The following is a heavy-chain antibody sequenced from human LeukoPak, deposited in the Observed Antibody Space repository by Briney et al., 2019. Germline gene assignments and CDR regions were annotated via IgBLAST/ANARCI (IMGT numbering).Heavy chain of an antibody. D-gene: IGHD3-9*01. Sequence: GGSLRLSCAASGFTFSGYWMSWVRQTPGMGLEWVANINQDGSEIDYVDSVKGRFTISRENAKNSLYLQMRSLRVDDTAMYYCARDPGFLATGDYWGQGTPVTVSS. CDR2: INQDGSEI. CDR1: GFTFSGYW. J-gene: IGHJ4*02. V-gene: IGHV3-7*01. CDR3: ARDPGFLATGDY.